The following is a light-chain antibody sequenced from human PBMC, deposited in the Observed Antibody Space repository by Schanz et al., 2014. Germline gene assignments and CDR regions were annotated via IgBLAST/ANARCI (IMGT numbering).Light chain of an antibody. J-gene: IGLJ1*01. Sequence: QSALTQPPSASGSPGQSVTISCTGTSSYVGNYNYVSWYQHHPGKAPKLMIYDVSNRPSGVSDRFSASKSGNTASLTVSGLQPEDEADYYCCSYAGTYTYVFGTGTKVTVL. V-gene: IGLV2-8*01. CDR2: DVS. CDR3: CSYAGTYTYV. CDR1: SSYVGNYNY.